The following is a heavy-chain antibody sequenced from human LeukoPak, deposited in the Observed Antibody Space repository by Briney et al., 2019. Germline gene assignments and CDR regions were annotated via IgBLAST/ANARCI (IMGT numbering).Heavy chain of an antibody. CDR2: ISYDGSNK. CDR1: GFTFSSYA. CDR3: ARDFPESN. J-gene: IGHJ4*02. V-gene: IGHV3-30-3*01. Sequence: GRSLRLSCAASGFTFSSYAMHCVRQAPGKGLEWVAVISYDGSNKYYADSVKGRFTISRDNSKNTLYLQMNSLRAEDTAVYYCARDFPESNWGQGTLVTVSS.